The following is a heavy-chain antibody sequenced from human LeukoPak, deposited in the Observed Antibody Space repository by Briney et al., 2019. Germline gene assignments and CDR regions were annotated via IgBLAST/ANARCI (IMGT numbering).Heavy chain of an antibody. CDR1: GYTFTGYY. J-gene: IGHJ4*02. V-gene: IGHV1-46*01. D-gene: IGHD3-22*01. CDR3: ARDPPFDSSGYYYDY. CDR2: INPSGGST. Sequence: GASVKVSCKASGYTFTGYYMHWVRQAPGQGLEWMGIINPSGGSTSYAQKFQGRVTMTRGMSTSTVYMELSSLRSEDTAVYYCARDPPFDSSGYYYDYWGQGTLVTVSS.